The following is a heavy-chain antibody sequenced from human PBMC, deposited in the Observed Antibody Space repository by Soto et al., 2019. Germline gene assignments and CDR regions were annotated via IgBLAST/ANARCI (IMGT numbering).Heavy chain of an antibody. CDR1: GFTFSTFW. J-gene: IGHJ4*02. Sequence: EVQLVESGEGLVHPGGSLRLSCAVSGFTFSTFWMHWVRQAPGEGLVWVSRINTDGSSTSYADSVKGRFTISRDNAKNTLYLQMNSLRVEDTAMYYCAKRGVDTFGLSYWGQGTLVTVSS. CDR3: AKRGVDTFGLSY. D-gene: IGHD3-10*01. CDR2: INTDGSST. V-gene: IGHV3-74*01.